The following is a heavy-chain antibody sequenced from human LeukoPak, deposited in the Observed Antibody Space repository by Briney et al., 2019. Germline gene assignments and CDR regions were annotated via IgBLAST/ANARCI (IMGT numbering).Heavy chain of an antibody. Sequence: GGSLRLSCAASGFTFSSYSMNWVRQAPGKGLEWVSSISSSSGYIYYADSVKGRFTISRDNAKNSLYLQMNSLRAEDTAVYYCARDRSLVGDVWGKGTTVTVSS. V-gene: IGHV3-21*01. CDR1: GFTFSSYS. J-gene: IGHJ6*04. CDR2: ISSSSGYI. CDR3: ARDRSLVGDV. D-gene: IGHD2-2*01.